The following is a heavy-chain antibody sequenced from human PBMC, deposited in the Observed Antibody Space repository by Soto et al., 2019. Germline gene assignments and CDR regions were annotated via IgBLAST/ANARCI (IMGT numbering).Heavy chain of an antibody. V-gene: IGHV3-74*01. J-gene: IGHJ4*02. CDR2: INSDGSST. CDR1: GFTFSSYW. CDR3: AREEYSGYDFGPSFDY. Sequence: PGGSLRLSCAASGFTFSSYWMHWVRQAPGKGLVWVSRINSDGSSTSYADSVKGRFTISRDNAKNTLYLQMNSLRAEDTAVYYCAREEYSGYDFGPSFDYWGQVTLVTVSS. D-gene: IGHD5-12*01.